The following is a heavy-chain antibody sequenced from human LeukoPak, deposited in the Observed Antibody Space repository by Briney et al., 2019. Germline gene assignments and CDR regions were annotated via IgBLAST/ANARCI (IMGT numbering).Heavy chain of an antibody. V-gene: IGHV4-59*01. CDR1: GGSISSYY. J-gene: IGHJ4*02. CDR3: ATRSTGVAATFDS. CDR2: IYYSGNS. Sequence: SETLSLTCTVSGGSISSYYWSWIRQPPGEGLEWTGYIYYSGNSNYNPSLKSRVTISADTSKNEFSLKLSSVTAADTAVYYCATRSTGVAATFDSWGQGALVTVSS. D-gene: IGHD2-15*01.